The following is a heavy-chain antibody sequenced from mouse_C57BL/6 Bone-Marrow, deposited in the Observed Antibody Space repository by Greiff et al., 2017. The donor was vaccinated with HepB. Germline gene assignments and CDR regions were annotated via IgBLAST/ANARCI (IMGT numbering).Heavy chain of an antibody. D-gene: IGHD1-1*01. CDR3: TTPTVVAFDY. CDR2: IDPETGGT. J-gene: IGHJ2*01. Sequence: VQLQQSGAELVRPGASVTLSCKASGYTFTDYEMHWVKQTPVHGLEWIGAIDPETGGTAYNQKFKGKAILTADKSSSTAYMELRSLTSEDSAVYYCTTPTVVAFDYWGQGTTRTVSS. V-gene: IGHV1-15*01. CDR1: GYTFTDYE.